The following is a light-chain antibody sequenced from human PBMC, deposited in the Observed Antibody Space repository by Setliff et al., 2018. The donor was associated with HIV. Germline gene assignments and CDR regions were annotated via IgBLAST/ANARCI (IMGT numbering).Light chain of an antibody. CDR2: EVN. V-gene: IGLV2-23*02. J-gene: IGLJ1*01. Sequence: QSALTQPPSVSGSPGQSIIISCTGTINNIGSYNRVSWYQQRPGTAPKLIIFEVNKRPSGVSNRFSGSKSGSTASLAISGLQADDEGDYYCCSYAGSKTFDVFGSGTKVTVL. CDR3: CSYAGSKTFDV. CDR1: INNIGSYNR.